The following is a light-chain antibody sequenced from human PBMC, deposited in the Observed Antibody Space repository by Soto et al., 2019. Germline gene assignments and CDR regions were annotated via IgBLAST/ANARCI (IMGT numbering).Light chain of an antibody. CDR1: GSNIGAGFD. CDR3: QSYDTGLSGPVV. V-gene: IGLV1-40*01. CDR2: GNT. J-gene: IGLJ2*01. Sequence: QSVLTQPPSLSGAPGQNIIISCTGGGSNIGAGFDVHWYQQLPGTAPKLLIYGNTNRPSGVPDRFSGSKSGTSASLVITGLHAEDEPDYYCQSYDTGLSGPVVFGGGTKLTVL.